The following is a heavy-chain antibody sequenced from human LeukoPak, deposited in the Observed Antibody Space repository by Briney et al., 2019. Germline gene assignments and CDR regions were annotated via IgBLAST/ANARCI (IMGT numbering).Heavy chain of an antibody. D-gene: IGHD3-22*01. CDR2: IYYSGST. Sequence: KASETLSLTCTVSGGSISSSSYYWGWIRQPPGKGLEWIGSIYYSGSTYYNPSLKSRVTISVDTSKNQFSLKLSSVTAADTAVYYCARVLRRYYDSSGYYYDWGQGTLVTVSS. CDR3: ARVLRRYYDSSGYYYD. J-gene: IGHJ4*02. CDR1: GGSISSSSYY. V-gene: IGHV4-39*01.